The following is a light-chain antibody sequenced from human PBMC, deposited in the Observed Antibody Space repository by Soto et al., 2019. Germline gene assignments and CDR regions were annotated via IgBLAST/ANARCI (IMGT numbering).Light chain of an antibody. V-gene: IGLV2-14*02. Sequence: QSALTQPASVSGSPGQSITISCTGTSSDVGSYNLVSWYQQHPGKAPKLMIYEGSKRPSGVPDRFSGSKSGNTASLTVSGLQPEDEADYYCSSYAGSNKSVFGTGTKLTVL. J-gene: IGLJ1*01. CDR2: EGS. CDR1: SSDVGSYNL. CDR3: SSYAGSNKSV.